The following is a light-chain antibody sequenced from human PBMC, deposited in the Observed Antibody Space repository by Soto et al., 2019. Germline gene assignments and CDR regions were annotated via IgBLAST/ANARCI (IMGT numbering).Light chain of an antibody. CDR2: DNN. J-gene: IGLJ2*01. CDR1: SSNIGNNY. CDR3: GTWDSSLSAGV. Sequence: SVLTQPPSVSAAPGQKVTISCSGSSSNIGNNYVTWYQQLPGTAPKLLIYDNNERPSGIPDRFSGSKSGTSATLGITGLQTGDEADYYCGTWDSSLSAGVFGGGTQLTVL. V-gene: IGLV1-51*01.